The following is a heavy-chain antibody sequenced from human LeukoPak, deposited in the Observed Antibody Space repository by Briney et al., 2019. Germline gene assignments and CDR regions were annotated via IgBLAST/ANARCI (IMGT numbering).Heavy chain of an antibody. Sequence: ASVKVSCKVSGYTLTELSMHWVRQAPGKGLEWMGGFDPEDGETIYAQKLQGRVTMTTDTSTSTAYMELRSLRSDDTAVYYCARDTGYGDHGVDYWGQGTLVTVSS. J-gene: IGHJ4*02. D-gene: IGHD4-17*01. CDR2: FDPEDGET. V-gene: IGHV1-24*01. CDR1: GYTLTELS. CDR3: ARDTGYGDHGVDY.